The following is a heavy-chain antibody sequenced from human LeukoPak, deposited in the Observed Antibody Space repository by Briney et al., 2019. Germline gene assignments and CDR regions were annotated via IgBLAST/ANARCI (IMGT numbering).Heavy chain of an antibody. J-gene: IGHJ6*04. V-gene: IGHV4-34*01. Sequence: SETLSLTCAVYGGSFSGYYWSWIRQPPGKGLGWIGEINHSGSTNYNPSLKSRVTISVDTSKNQFSLKLSSVTAADTAVYYCARGKLGGSSGRTKNYYYYGMDVWGKGTTVTVSS. CDR3: ARGKLGGSSGRTKNYYYYGMDV. D-gene: IGHD6-19*01. CDR2: INHSGST. CDR1: GGSFSGYY.